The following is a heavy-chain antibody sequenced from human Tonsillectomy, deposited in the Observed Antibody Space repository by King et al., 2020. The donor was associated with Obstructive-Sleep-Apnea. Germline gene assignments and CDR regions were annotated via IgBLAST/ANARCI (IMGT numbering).Heavy chain of an antibody. D-gene: IGHD4-11*01. CDR1: GGSISSYY. CDR2: IYYSGST. CDR3: ARDSNYVYDY. V-gene: IGHV4-59*01. J-gene: IGHJ4*02. Sequence: VQLQESGPGLVKPSETLSLTCTVSGGSISSYYWSWIRQPPGKGLEWIGYIYYSGSTNYNPSLKSRVTISVDTSKNQFSLKLSSVTAADTAVYYWARDSNYVYDYWGQGTLVTVSS.